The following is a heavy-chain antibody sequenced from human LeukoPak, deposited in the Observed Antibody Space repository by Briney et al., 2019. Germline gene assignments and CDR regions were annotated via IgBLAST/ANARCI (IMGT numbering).Heavy chain of an antibody. CDR1: GGSFSGYY. CDR2: IYYSGST. V-gene: IGHV4-59*01. Sequence: SETLSLTCAVYGGSFSGYYWSWIRQPPGKGLEWIGYIYYSGSTNYNPSLKSRVTISVDTSKNQFSLKLSSVTAADTAVYYCARGGVLWFGELQNWFDPWGQGTLVTVSS. J-gene: IGHJ5*02. CDR3: ARGGVLWFGELQNWFDP. D-gene: IGHD3-10*01.